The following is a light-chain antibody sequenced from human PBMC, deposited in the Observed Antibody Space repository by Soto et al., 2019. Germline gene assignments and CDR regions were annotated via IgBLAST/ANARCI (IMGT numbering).Light chain of an antibody. J-gene: IGKJ2*01. V-gene: IGKV3-15*01. CDR3: HQYNSWPHT. Sequence: EIVMTQSPATLSVSPGERATLSCRASQSVSSNLAWYQQKPGQAPRLLIYGASTRATGVPARFSGSGSGTEFTLTISSLQSEDFAVYYCHQYNSWPHTLGQGTKVDIK. CDR2: GAS. CDR1: QSVSSN.